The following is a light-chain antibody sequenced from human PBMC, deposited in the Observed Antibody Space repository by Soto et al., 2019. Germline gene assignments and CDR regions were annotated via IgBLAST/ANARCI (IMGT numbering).Light chain of an antibody. CDR1: SSNSGSNT. CDR3: AAWDDRLNGWV. CDR2: SNN. V-gene: IGLV1-44*01. Sequence: QSVLTQPPSASGTPGQRVTISCSGSSSNSGSNTVNWYQQLPGTAPKLLIYSNNQRPSGVPDSFSGSKSGASASLAISGLQSEDEADYYCAAWDDRLNGWVFGGGTKLTVL. J-gene: IGLJ3*02.